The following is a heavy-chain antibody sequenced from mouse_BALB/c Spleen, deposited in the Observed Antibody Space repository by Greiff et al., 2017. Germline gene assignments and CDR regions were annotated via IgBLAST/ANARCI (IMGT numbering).Heavy chain of an antibody. CDR2: IYPGDGDT. Sequence: QVQLKESGAELARPGASVKLSCKASGYTFTSYWMQWVKQRPGQGLEWIGAIYPGDGDTRYTQKFKGKATLTADKSSSTAYMQLSSLASEDSAVYYCAREVRRGYAMDYWGQGTSVTVSS. D-gene: IGHD2-14*01. CDR1: GYTFTSYW. J-gene: IGHJ4*01. CDR3: AREVRRGYAMDY. V-gene: IGHV1-87*01.